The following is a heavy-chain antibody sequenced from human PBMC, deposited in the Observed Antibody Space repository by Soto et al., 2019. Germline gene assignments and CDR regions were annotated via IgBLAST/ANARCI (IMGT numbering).Heavy chain of an antibody. D-gene: IGHD6-6*01. J-gene: IGHJ4*02. CDR3: ARRGSIAAPFDY. CDR2: INHSGST. Sequence: SETMSLTCAVYGGSFNGYYWSWIRQPPGKGLEWIGEINHSGSTNYNPSLKSRVTISVDTSKNQFSLKLSSVTAADTAVYYCARRGSIAAPFDYWGQGTLVTVSS. V-gene: IGHV4-34*01. CDR1: GGSFNGYY.